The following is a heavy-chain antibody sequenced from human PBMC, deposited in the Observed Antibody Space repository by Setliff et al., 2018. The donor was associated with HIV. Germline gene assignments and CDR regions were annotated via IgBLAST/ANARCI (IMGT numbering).Heavy chain of an antibody. J-gene: IGHJ4*02. D-gene: IGHD3-22*01. Sequence: SETLSLTCTVSGGSISSSSYYWGWIRQPPGKGLQWIGSIYYRGSAQYNSSLKSRVSMSADTSKNQFSLKLTSVTAADTAVYFCARVFYDATDYYAPLFDYWGQGTLVTVSS. V-gene: IGHV4-39*07. CDR3: ARVFYDATDYYAPLFDY. CDR1: GGSISSSSYY. CDR2: IYYRGSA.